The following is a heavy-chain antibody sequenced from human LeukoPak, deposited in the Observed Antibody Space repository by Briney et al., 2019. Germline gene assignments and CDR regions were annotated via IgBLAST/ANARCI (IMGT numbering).Heavy chain of an antibody. CDR2: IYYSGST. V-gene: IGHV4-59*01. Sequence: PSETLSLTCTVSGGSISSYYWSWIRQPPGKGLEWIGYIYYSGSTNYNPSLKSRVTISVDTSKNQFSLKLSSVTAADTAVYYCARAPFTMVRGVKGPYYYGMDVWGQGTTVTASS. D-gene: IGHD3-10*01. CDR1: GGSISSYY. J-gene: IGHJ6*02. CDR3: ARAPFTMVRGVKGPYYYGMDV.